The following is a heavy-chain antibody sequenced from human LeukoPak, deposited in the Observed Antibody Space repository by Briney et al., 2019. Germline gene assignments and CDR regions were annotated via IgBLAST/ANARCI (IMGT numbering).Heavy chain of an antibody. CDR1: GGSISSSSYY. CDR2: IYYSGST. Sequence: SETLSLTCTVSGGSISSSSYYWGWIRQPPGKGLEWIGNIYYSGSTYYNPSLKSRVTISVDTSKNQFSLKLSSVTAADTAVYYCARGGVKKYCSCGSCYPGPYYFDYWGQGTLVTASP. CDR3: ARGGVKKYCSCGSCYPGPYYFDY. V-gene: IGHV4-39*01. D-gene: IGHD2-15*01. J-gene: IGHJ4*02.